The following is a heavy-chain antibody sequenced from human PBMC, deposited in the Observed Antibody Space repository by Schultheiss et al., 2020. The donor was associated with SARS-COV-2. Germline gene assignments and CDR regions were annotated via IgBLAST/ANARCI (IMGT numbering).Heavy chain of an antibody. V-gene: IGHV4-59*12. J-gene: IGHJ5*02. CDR1: GGSMSSYY. CDR3: AREVTTPNWFDP. CDR2: IYYSGNT. D-gene: IGHD4-11*01. Sequence: SETLSLTCTDSGGSMSSYYWSWIRQPPGMGLEWIGYIYYSGNTNYNPSLRSRVSISVDTSKNHFSLNLSSVTAADTAVYYCAREVTTPNWFDPWGQGTLVTVSS.